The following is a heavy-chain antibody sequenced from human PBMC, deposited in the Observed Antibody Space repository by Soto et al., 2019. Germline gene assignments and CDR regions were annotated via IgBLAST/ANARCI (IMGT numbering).Heavy chain of an antibody. D-gene: IGHD2-21*02. CDR2: IYPGDSDT. J-gene: IGHJ3*02. V-gene: IGHV5-51*03. CDR1: GYSFTYQW. Sequence: EVQLVQSGAEVKKPGESLKISCKGSGYSFTYQWIDWVRQVPGKGLEYMGIIYPGDSDTRYSPSFQGQVTISADKSIGTAYLQWSSLKASDTAIYYCGRLYRGDSQAFDIWGQGTKVTVSS. CDR3: GRLYRGDSQAFDI.